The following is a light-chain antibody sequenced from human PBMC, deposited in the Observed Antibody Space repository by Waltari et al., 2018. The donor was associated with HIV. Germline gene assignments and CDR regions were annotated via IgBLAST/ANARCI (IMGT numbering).Light chain of an antibody. Sequence: SYEVTQPPSVAVSPGQTASIPCSGYELGDKYTCWYQQKPGQSPLLVIYQDYKRPSGIPERFSGSSSGHTATLTISGTLPLDEADYYCQAWGSTINGVFDRGTILTVL. CDR3: QAWGSTINGV. CDR2: QDY. CDR1: ELGDKY. J-gene: IGLJ2*01. V-gene: IGLV3-1*01.